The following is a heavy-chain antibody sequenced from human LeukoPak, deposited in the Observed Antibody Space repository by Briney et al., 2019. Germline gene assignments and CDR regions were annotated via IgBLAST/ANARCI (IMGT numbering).Heavy chain of an antibody. V-gene: IGHV3-23*01. Sequence: GESLRLSCVASGFTFRTFAMNWVRQAPGKGLEWLAGISGSGNGTYYADSVKGRFTISRDNSQNMVYLLMNSLTVEDAATYYCAKRTMSAFDSWGQGTLLIVSS. CDR3: AKRTMSAFDS. CDR2: ISGSGNGT. J-gene: IGHJ4*02. CDR1: GFTFRTFA.